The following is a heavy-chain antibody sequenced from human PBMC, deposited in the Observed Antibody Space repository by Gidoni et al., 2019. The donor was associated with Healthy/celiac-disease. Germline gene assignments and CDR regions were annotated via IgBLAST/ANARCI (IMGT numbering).Heavy chain of an antibody. J-gene: IGHJ4*02. D-gene: IGHD4-17*01. CDR1: GGPFSTFA. CDR2: IIPILGIA. Sequence: VQLAQSRAEVKEPGSSGTVSCKASGGPFSTFAISWMRQAPGQGLEWMVRIIPILGIAIYAQKFQGRVTITADKSTSTAYMGLSSLRSEDTAVYYCAREDYGDYVRFDYWGKGTLVTVSS. V-gene: IGHV1-69*09. CDR3: AREDYGDYVRFDY.